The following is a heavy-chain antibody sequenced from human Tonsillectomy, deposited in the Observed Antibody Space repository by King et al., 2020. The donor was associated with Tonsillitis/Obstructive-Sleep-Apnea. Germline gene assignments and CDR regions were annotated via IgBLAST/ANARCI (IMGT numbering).Heavy chain of an antibody. CDR3: AKVRSCTNGVCYAGY. CDR2: ISVSGGST. Sequence: VQLVESGGGLVQPGGSLRLSCAASGFTFSSYAMSWVRQAPGKGLEWVSAISVSGGSTYSADSVKGRFTISRENSKTTLYLQMNSLRAEDTAVYYCAKVRSCTNGVCYAGYWGQGTLVTVSS. J-gene: IGHJ4*02. CDR1: GFTFSSYA. D-gene: IGHD2-8*01. V-gene: IGHV3-23*04.